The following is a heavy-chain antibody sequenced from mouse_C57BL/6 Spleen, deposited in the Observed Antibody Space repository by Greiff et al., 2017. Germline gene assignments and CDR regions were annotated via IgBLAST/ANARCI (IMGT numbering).Heavy chain of an antibody. CDR1: GYAFSSSW. D-gene: IGHD1-1*01. CDR3: AREHYGSRYYAMDY. CDR2: IYPGDGDT. Sequence: VQLQQSGPELVKPGASVKISCKASGYAFSSSWMNWVKQRPGKGLEWIGRIYPGDGDTNYNGKFKGKATLTADKSSSTAYMQLSSLTSEDSAVYFCAREHYGSRYYAMDYWGQGTSVTVSS. V-gene: IGHV1-82*01. J-gene: IGHJ4*01.